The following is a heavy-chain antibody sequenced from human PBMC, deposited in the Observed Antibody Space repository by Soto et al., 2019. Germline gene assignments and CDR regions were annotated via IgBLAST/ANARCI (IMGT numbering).Heavy chain of an antibody. CDR2: IYPGDSDT. D-gene: IGHD2-2*01. J-gene: IGHJ6*02. CDR1: GYSFTSYW. CDR3: ARLCSSTSCYYYYGMDV. V-gene: IGHV5-51*01. Sequence: GESLKISCKGSGYSFTSYWIGWVRQMPGKGLEWMGIIYPGDSDTRYSPSFQGQVTISADKSISTAYLQWSSLKASDTAMYYCARLCSSTSCYYYYGMDVWGQGTTVTV.